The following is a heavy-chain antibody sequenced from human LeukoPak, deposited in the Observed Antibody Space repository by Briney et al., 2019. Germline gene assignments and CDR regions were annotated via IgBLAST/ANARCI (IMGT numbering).Heavy chain of an antibody. D-gene: IGHD3-10*01. J-gene: IGHJ3*02. CDR2: IDPSDSYT. CDR3: ARQGYYGSGSYYYDAFDI. Sequence: GESLKISCKGSGXRFTSYWISWVRQMPGKGLEWMGRIDPSDSYTNYSPSFQGHVTISADKSISTAYLQWSSLKASDTAMYYCARQGYYGSGSYYYDAFDIWGQGTMVTVSS. V-gene: IGHV5-10-1*01. CDR1: GXRFTSYW.